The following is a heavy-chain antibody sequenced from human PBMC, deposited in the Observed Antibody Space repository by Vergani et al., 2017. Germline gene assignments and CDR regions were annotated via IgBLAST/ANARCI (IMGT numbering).Heavy chain of an antibody. CDR3: ASSGISFDY. J-gene: IGHJ4*02. V-gene: IGHV3-33*01. D-gene: IGHD6-13*01. CDR1: GFTFSSYG. CDR2: IWYDGSNK. Sequence: QVQLEESGGGVVKPGRSLRLYCAASGFTFSSYGLPWVRQAPGKGVEWVAVIWYDGSNKYYADAVKGRYTISRDNSKNTLYLQMNSLRAEDTAVYYCASSGISFDYWGQGTLVTVSS.